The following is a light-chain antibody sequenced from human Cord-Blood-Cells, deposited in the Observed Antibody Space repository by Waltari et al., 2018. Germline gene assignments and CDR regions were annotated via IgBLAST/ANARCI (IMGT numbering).Light chain of an antibody. V-gene: IGLV3-1*01. CDR2: QDS. Sequence: SYELTQPPSVSVSPGQTASITCSGDKLGDKYACWYQQKPGQSPVLVIYQDSKRRSGIPEGLSGSNSGNTATLTISGTQAMDEADYYCQAWDSSTVVFGGGTKLTVL. J-gene: IGLJ2*01. CDR1: KLGDKY. CDR3: QAWDSSTVV.